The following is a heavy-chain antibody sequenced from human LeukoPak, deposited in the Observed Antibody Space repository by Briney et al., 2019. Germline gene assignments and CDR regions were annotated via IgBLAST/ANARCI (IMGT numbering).Heavy chain of an antibody. Sequence: SETLSLTCAVSGGSISSSDWWSWVRQPPGRGLEWIGYIWRSDHTNYNPSLKSRVTMSLDKSKNRFSLKLGSVTAADTAVYYCARDPHCSSTNCPFDFWGQGTLVIVSS. CDR1: GGSISSSDW. J-gene: IGHJ4*02. V-gene: IGHV4-4*02. D-gene: IGHD2-2*01. CDR2: IWRSDHT. CDR3: ARDPHCSSTNCPFDF.